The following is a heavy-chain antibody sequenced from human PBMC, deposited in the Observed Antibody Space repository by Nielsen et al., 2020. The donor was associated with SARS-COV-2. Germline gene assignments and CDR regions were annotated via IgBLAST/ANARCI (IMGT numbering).Heavy chain of an antibody. V-gene: IGHV4-30-2*05. Sequence: SETLSLTCAVSGGSISSGGYSWSWIRQPPGKGLEWIGYIYHSGSTYYNPSLKSRVTISVDTSKNQFSLKLSSVTAADTAVYYCARESRKVTTHYYYGMDVWGQGATVTVSS. D-gene: IGHD4-17*01. CDR1: GGSISSGGYS. J-gene: IGHJ6*02. CDR2: IYHSGST. CDR3: ARESRKVTTHYYYGMDV.